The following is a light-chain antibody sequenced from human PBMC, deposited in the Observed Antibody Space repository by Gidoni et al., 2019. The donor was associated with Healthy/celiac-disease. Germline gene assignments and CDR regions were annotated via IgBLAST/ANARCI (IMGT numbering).Light chain of an antibody. CDR1: QSVSSN. J-gene: IGKJ1*01. Sequence: EIVMTQSPATLSVSPGERATLSCRSSQSVSSNLAWYQQKPGQATMLLIYGASTRATGIPARFSGSGSGTEFTLTISSLQSEDFAVYYCQQYNNWRTFXQXTKVEIK. CDR3: QQYNNWRT. V-gene: IGKV3-15*01. CDR2: GAS.